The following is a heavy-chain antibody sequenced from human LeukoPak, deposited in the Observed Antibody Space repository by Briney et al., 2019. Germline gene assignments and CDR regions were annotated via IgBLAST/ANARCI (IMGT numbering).Heavy chain of an antibody. CDR1: GGSISSYY. D-gene: IGHD1-20*01. CDR2: IYYSGST. CDR3: ARWANWNGGFDY. J-gene: IGHJ4*02. Sequence: PSETLSLTCTVSGGSISSYYWSWIRQPPGKGLEWIGYIYYSGSTNYNPSLKSRVTISVDTSENQFSLKLSSVTAADTAVYYCARWANWNGGFDYWGQGTLVTVSS. V-gene: IGHV4-59*01.